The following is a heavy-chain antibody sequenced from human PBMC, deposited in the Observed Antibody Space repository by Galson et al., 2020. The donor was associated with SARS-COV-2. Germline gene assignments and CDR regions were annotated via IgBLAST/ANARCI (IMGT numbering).Heavy chain of an antibody. V-gene: IGHV4-34*01. Sequence: SKASETLSLTCAVYGGSFSGYYWSWIRQPPGKGLEWIGEINHSGSTNYNPSLKSRVTISVDTSKNQFSLKLSSVTAADTAVYYCARFADTARVYYFDYWGQGTLVTVSS. J-gene: IGHJ4*02. CDR3: ARFADTARVYYFDY. D-gene: IGHD5-18*01. CDR1: GGSFSGYY. CDR2: INHSGST.